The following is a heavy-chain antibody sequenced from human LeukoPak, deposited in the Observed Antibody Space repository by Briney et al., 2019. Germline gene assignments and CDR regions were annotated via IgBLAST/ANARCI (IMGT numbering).Heavy chain of an antibody. D-gene: IGHD4-17*01. CDR3: ARDYDDYAWYGAVRYYYYYMDV. V-gene: IGHV4-61*02. CDR1: GGSINSGSYY. Sequence: PSETLSLTCNVSGGSINSGSYYWSWIRQPAGKGLEWIGRIYTSGSTNYNPSLKSRVTISVDTSKNQFSLKLSSVTAADTAVYYCARDYDDYAWYGAVRYYYYYMDVWGKGTTVTVSS. CDR2: IYTSGST. J-gene: IGHJ6*03.